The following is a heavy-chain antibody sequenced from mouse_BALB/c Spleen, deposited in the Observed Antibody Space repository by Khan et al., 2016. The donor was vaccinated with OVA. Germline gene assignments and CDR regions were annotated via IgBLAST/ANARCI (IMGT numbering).Heavy chain of an antibody. CDR3: SRDGSRYNYAMDY. Sequence: EVQLQESGPGLVKPSQSLSLTCTVTGYSITSDYAWNWIRQFQGNKLEWMGYISYSGRTNYNQALKSRIYITRDTSKNHFFLQFNSVTTEDTSTYYCSRDGSRYNYAMDYWGQGTSVTVSS. D-gene: IGHD2-3*01. J-gene: IGHJ4*01. CDR1: GYSITSDYA. V-gene: IGHV3-2*02. CDR2: ISYSGRT.